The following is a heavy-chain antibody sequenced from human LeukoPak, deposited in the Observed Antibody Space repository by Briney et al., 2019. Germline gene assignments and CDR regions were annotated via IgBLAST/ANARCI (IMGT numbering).Heavy chain of an antibody. J-gene: IGHJ6*03. CDR2: ISGSGGST. CDR3: AKRATGSYSYYYYMDV. D-gene: IGHD3-10*01. V-gene: IGHV3-23*01. Sequence: PGGSLRLSCAASGFTFSSYAMSWVRQAPGKGLEWVSAISGSGGSTYYADSVKGRFTISRDNSKNTLYLQMNSLRAEDTAVYYCAKRATGSYSYYYYMDVWGKGTTVTVSS. CDR1: GFTFSSYA.